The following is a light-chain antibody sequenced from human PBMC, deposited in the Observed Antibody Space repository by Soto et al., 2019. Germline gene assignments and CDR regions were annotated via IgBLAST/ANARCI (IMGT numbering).Light chain of an antibody. CDR2: DAS. CDR1: QTVRNNY. J-gene: IGKJ4*01. Sequence: EFVLTQSLGTLSLSAGERATLYCRASQTVRNNYLAWYQQKPGQAPRLLIYDASSRATGIPDRFSGGGSGTDYTLTISRLEPEDFAVYYCQQYDNSPLTFGGGTKV. CDR3: QQYDNSPLT. V-gene: IGKV3-20*01.